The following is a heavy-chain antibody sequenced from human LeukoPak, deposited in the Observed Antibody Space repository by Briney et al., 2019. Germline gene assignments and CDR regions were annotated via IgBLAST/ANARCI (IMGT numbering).Heavy chain of an antibody. CDR1: GFTFSSYG. J-gene: IGHJ6*03. D-gene: IGHD1-26*01. Sequence: GGSLRLSCAASGFTFSSYGMSWVRQAPGKGLEWVSAISGSGGSTYYADSVKGRFTISRDNSKNTLYLQMNSLRAEDTAVYYCARDPYSGSYGDSYYYYMDVWGKGTTVTISS. V-gene: IGHV3-23*01. CDR3: ARDPYSGSYGDSYYYYMDV. CDR2: ISGSGGST.